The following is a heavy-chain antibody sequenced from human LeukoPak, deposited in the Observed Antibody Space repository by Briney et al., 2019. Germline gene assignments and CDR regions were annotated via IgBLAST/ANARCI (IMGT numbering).Heavy chain of an antibody. CDR1: EFTFSSYS. D-gene: IGHD5-12*01. V-gene: IGHV3-23*01. CDR2: IGGSNGIT. CDR3: ARNENSGWGCFDY. Sequence: TGGSLRLSCAASEFTFSSYSMNWVRQAPGKGLEWVSVIGGSNGITFYVGSVKGRFTISRDNSKDTLYLQMNSLRAEDTAVYYCARNENSGWGCFDYWGQGTLVTVSS. J-gene: IGHJ4*02.